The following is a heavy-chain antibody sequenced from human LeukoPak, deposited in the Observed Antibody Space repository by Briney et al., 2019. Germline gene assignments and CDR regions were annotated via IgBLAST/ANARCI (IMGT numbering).Heavy chain of an antibody. D-gene: IGHD3-10*01. CDR3: ASAAWATMVRGVIPKFDY. J-gene: IGHJ4*02. CDR2: ISGSGGST. CDR1: GFTFSSYA. V-gene: IGHV3-23*01. Sequence: GSLRLSCAASGFTFSSYAMSWVRQAPGKGLEWVSTISGSGGSTYYADSVKGRCTISRDNSKNTLYLQMSSLRAEDTAVYYCASAAWATMVRGVIPKFDYWGQGTLVTVSS.